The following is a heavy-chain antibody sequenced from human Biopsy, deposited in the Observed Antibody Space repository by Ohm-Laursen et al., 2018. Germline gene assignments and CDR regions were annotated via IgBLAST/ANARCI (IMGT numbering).Heavy chain of an antibody. Sequence: SETLSLTCPVSGVSISSYFWSWIRQPLGKGLEWIGYVSYSGNTKYNPSLKSRVIISEDTSKNQFPLKLSSVTAADTAMYYCAAYYYDSSGYFYAFHYWGQGTLVTVSS. V-gene: IGHV4-59*08. CDR3: AAYYYDSSGYFYAFHY. J-gene: IGHJ4*02. D-gene: IGHD3-22*01. CDR1: GVSISSYF. CDR2: VSYSGNT.